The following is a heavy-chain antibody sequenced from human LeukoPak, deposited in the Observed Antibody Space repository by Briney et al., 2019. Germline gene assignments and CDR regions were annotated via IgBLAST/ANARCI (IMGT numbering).Heavy chain of an antibody. Sequence: GGSLRLSCTVSGFTVSSNSMSWVRQAPGKGLEWVSSISSNSSYIYYADSVKGRFTISRDNAKNSLYLQMNSLRAEDTAVYYCAKDTTSAYGFDYWGQGTLVTVSS. CDR3: AKDTTSAYGFDY. V-gene: IGHV3-21*01. CDR1: GFTVSSNS. CDR2: ISSNSSYI. D-gene: IGHD1-1*01. J-gene: IGHJ4*02.